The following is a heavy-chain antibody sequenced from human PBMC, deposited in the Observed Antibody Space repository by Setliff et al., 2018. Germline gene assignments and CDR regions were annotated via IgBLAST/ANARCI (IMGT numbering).Heavy chain of an antibody. CDR3: ARFGGSCSSSSCYASDL. CDR2: IITSTGKT. CDR1: GYTFTNFG. V-gene: IGHV1-18*01. J-gene: IGHJ3*01. Sequence: ASVKVSCKASGYTFTNFGFHWLRRAPGQGLEWMAMIITSTGKTSYAQKFQGRVTVTTDTYTGTGYMELRSLRSDDTAMYFCARFGGSCSSSSCYASDLWGQGTMVTV. D-gene: IGHD2-2*01.